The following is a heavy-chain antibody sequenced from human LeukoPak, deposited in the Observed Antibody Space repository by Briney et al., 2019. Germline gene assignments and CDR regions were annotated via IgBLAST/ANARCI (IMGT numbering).Heavy chain of an antibody. CDR2: IRSKDQNSAT. V-gene: IGHV3-73*01. CDR3: ESSITKAGGS. CDR1: GFSFSDSP. D-gene: IGHD2-21*01. J-gene: IGHJ5*02. Sequence: PGGSLRLSCAASGFSFSDSPIHWVRQASGKGLEWVGRIRSKDQNSATAYAESVKGRFTISRDDSKNTAYLQMNSLRIEDTAVYYCESSITKAGGSWGQGTLVTVSS.